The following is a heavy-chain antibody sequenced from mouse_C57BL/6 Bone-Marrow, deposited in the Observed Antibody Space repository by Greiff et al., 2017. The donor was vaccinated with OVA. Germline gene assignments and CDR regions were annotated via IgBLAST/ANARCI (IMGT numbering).Heavy chain of an antibody. D-gene: IGHD2-4*01. CDR3: ASDYRV. J-gene: IGHJ1*03. CDR1: GYTFTDYY. Sequence: VHVKQSGPVLVKPGASVKMSCKASGYTFTDYYMNWVKQSHGKSLEWIGVINPYNGGTSYNQKFKGKATLTVDKSSSTAYMELNSLTSEDSAVYYCASDYRVWGTGTTVTVSS. V-gene: IGHV1-19*01. CDR2: INPYNGGT.